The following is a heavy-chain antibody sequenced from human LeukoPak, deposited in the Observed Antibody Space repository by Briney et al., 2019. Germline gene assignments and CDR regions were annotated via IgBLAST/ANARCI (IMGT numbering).Heavy chain of an antibody. CDR1: GGTFSSYA. V-gene: IGHV1-69*13. CDR3: ARDYGDYGYGMDV. J-gene: IGHJ6*02. D-gene: IGHD4-17*01. Sequence: ASVKVSCKASGGTFSSYAISWVRQAPGQGLEWMGGIIPIFGTANYAQKFQGRVTITADESTSTAYMELSSLRSEDTVVYYCARDYGDYGYGMDVWGQGTTVTVSS. CDR2: IIPIFGTA.